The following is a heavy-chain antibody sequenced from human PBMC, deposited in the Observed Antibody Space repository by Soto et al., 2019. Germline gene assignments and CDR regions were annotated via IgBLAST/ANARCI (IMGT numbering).Heavy chain of an antibody. CDR1: GGSISSGGYS. J-gene: IGHJ5*02. Sequence: QLQLQESGSGLVRPSQTLSLTCAVSGGSISSGGYSWNWIRQPPGKGLEWIGYIYHRGSTLYNPSLKSRVTISVDKSTNEFSLKLSSVTAADTAVYYCARDQLEGNWFDPWGQGTLVTVSS. V-gene: IGHV4-30-2*01. CDR3: ARDQLEGNWFDP. D-gene: IGHD1-1*01. CDR2: IYHRGST.